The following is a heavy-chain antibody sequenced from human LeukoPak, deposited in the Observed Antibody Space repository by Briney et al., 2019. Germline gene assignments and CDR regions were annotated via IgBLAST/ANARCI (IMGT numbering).Heavy chain of an antibody. CDR3: AISDDYGGNAGVY. Sequence: GGSLRLSCAASGFTFSSYGMHWVRQAPGKGLEWVAVIWYDGSNKYYADSVKGRFTISRDNSKNTLYLQMNSLRAEDTAVYYCAISDDYGGNAGVYWGQGTLVTVSS. CDR2: IWYDGSNK. CDR1: GFTFSSYG. D-gene: IGHD4-23*01. V-gene: IGHV3-33*01. J-gene: IGHJ4*02.